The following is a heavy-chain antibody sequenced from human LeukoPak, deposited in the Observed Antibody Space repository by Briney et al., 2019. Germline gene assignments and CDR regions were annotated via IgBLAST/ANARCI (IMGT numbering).Heavy chain of an antibody. J-gene: IGHJ5*02. Sequence: ASVKVSCKASGYTFTGYYMHWVRQAPGQGLEWMGWINPNSGGTNYAQKFQGRVTMTRDTSISTAYMELSRLRSDDTAVYYCAIASSSSWYWFDPWGQGTLVTVSS. CDR1: GYTFTGYY. CDR2: INPNSGGT. D-gene: IGHD6-13*01. CDR3: AIASSSSWYWFDP. V-gene: IGHV1-2*02.